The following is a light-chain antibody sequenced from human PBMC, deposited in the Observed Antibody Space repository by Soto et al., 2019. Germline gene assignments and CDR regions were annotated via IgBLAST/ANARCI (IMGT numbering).Light chain of an antibody. Sequence: DIQMTQSPSILSASVGDRVTITCRASQSISTWLAWYQQKPGKAPKVLIYDASTLESGIPSRFSGSGSGTEFTLTISSLQPDDIAVYYCQQYDSLWTFGQGTKVDI. CDR2: DAS. CDR1: QSISTW. CDR3: QQYDSLWT. V-gene: IGKV1-5*01. J-gene: IGKJ1*01.